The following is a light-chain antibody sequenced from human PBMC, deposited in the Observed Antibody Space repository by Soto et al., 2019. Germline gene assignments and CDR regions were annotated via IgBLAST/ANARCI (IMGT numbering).Light chain of an antibody. CDR3: QQYNSFYLIT. V-gene: IGKV1-39*01. CDR1: QTVRTY. CDR2: AAS. Sequence: DIQMTQSPASLSASVEDRVTITCRAIQTVRTYLNWYQQKPVKAPKLLXYAASNLQSGVPSRFSGSGSGTDFTLTISSLQHDDFANYFCQQYNSFYLITFGQGTRLEIK. J-gene: IGKJ5*01.